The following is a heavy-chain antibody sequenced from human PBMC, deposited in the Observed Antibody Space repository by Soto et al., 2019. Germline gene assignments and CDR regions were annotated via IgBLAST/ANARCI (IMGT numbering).Heavy chain of an antibody. CDR3: AKDPHLRGGQLWLLPYFEY. D-gene: IGHD5-18*01. J-gene: IGHJ4*01. Sequence: PGGSLRLSCAASGFTFSNYAMHWVRQAPGKGLEWVAVISYGGSYEFYADSVKGRFTISRDNSKNTLFLQMNSLRAEDTAVYYWAKDPHLRGGQLWLLPYFEYWGQGTPVTVSS. CDR1: GFTFSNYA. V-gene: IGHV3-30*18. CDR2: ISYGGSYE.